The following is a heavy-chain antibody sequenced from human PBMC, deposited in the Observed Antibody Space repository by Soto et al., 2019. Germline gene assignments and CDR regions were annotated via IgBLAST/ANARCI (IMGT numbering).Heavy chain of an antibody. J-gene: IGHJ1*01. CDR1: GGSFSGYY. CDR3: ARGGAYYGSGSTGYFQH. CDR2: INHSGST. D-gene: IGHD3-10*01. Sequence: QVQLQQWGAGLLKPSETLSLTCAVYGGSFSGYYWSWIRQPPGKGLEWIGEINHSGSTNYNPSLKSRVTISVXXSXNXXSLKLSSVTAADTAVYYCARGGAYYGSGSTGYFQHWGQGTLVTVSS. V-gene: IGHV4-34*01.